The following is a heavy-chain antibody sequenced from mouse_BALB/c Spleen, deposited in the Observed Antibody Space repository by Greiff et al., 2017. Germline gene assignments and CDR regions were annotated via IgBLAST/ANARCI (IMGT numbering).Heavy chain of an antibody. D-gene: IGHD1-1*01. V-gene: IGHV14-1*02. CDR3: ARNYGSSYDYAMDY. J-gene: IGHJ4*01. CDR1: GFNIKDYY. CDR2: IDPENGNT. Sequence: EVKLQESGAELVRPGALVKLSCKASGFNIKDYYMHWVKQRPEQGLEWIGWIDPENGNTIYDPKFQGKASITADTSSNTAYLQLSSLTSEDTAVYYCARNYGSSYDYAMDYWGQGTSVTVSS.